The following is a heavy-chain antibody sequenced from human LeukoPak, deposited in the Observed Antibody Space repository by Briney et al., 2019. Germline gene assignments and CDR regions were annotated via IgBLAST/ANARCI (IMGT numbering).Heavy chain of an antibody. D-gene: IGHD5-12*01. CDR1: GLTFNSYW. Sequence: PGGSLRLSCAASGLTFNSYWMTWVRQAPGKGLEWVANINQDGSETHYVDSVKGRFTISRDNAKNSVYLQMNSLRAEDTAVYYCRRGPGFQSDYWGQGTLVTVSS. J-gene: IGHJ4*02. CDR2: INQDGSET. V-gene: IGHV3-7*05. CDR3: RRGPGFQSDY.